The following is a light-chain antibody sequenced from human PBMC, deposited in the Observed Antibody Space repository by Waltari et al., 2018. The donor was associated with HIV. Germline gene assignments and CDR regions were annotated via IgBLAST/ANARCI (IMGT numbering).Light chain of an antibody. Sequence: DIQVTQSPISLSAFVGDRVTITCRTSQRIRTSLNWYQQQSGSAPKLLISGAFNRQSGVPSRFSGSGSGTDFTLTIDNLQPEDFATYYCLNVASFGQGTKVEIK. V-gene: IGKV1-39*01. CDR2: GAF. CDR1: QRIRTS. J-gene: IGKJ1*01. CDR3: LNVAS.